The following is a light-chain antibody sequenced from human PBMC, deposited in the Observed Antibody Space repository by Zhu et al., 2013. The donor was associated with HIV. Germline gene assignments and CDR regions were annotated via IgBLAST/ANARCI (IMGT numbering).Light chain of an antibody. CDR2: WAS. CDR1: HSLLHTGNRMHY. CDR3: QHYNYWPPYS. J-gene: IGKJ2*03. Sequence: DIVLTQSPDSLAVSLGERATITCKSSHSLLHTGNRMHYLAWYQQRPGLPPRLLFYWASTRESGVPDRFSASGSGTHFTLTISSLQSEDFAVYYCQHYNYWPPYSFGQGTKLEMK. V-gene: IGKV4-1*01.